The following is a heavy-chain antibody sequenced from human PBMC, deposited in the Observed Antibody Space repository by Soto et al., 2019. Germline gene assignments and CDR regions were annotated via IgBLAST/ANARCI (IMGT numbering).Heavy chain of an antibody. D-gene: IGHD3-10*01. CDR3: ALRVGSAS. CDR1: GFTFSIYA. CDR2: ISGSGGST. V-gene: IGHV3-23*01. J-gene: IGHJ5*02. Sequence: EVQLLESGGGLVQPGGSLRLSCAASGFTFSIYAMSWVRQAPGKGLEWVSAISGSGGSTFYSDSVKGRFTISRDNSNSTLILQMSSLRAEDTAIYYCALRVGSASWGQGTLVTVSS.